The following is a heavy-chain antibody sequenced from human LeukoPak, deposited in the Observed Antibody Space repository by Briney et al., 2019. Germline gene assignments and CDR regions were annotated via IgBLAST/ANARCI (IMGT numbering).Heavy chain of an antibody. CDR3: ARMRLGYCSSTTYYNYYYYMDV. CDR2: IYYSGST. CDR1: GGSISSYY. D-gene: IGHD2-2*01. J-gene: IGHJ6*03. Sequence: SETLSLTCTVSGGSISSYYWSWIRQPPGKGLEWIGYIYYSGSTNYNPSLKSRVTISVDTSKNQFSLRLSSVTAADTAVYYCARMRLGYCSSTTYYNYYYYMDVWGKGTTVTVSS. V-gene: IGHV4-59*01.